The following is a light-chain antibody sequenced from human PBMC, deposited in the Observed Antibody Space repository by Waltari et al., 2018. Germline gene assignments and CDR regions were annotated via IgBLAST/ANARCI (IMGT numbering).Light chain of an antibody. J-gene: IGKJ4*01. CDR1: QNIYNN. CDR3: QQYYDYPLT. Sequence: QMTQSRSALSASVGDRVTISCRASQNIYNNLAWYQQKPGKAPKLLIYAVSTLQSGTPSRFSGSGSGTHFTLTISSLQAQDSATYVCQQYYDYPLTFGGGTKVEI. V-gene: IGKV1-6*02. CDR2: AVS.